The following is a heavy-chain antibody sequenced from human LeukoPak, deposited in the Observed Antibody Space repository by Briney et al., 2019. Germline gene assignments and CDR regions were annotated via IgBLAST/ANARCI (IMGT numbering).Heavy chain of an antibody. J-gene: IGHJ4*02. CDR1: GGSISSCGYY. Sequence: SETLSLTCTVSGGSISSCGYYWSWIRQHPGKGLEWIGYIYYSGSTYYNPSLKSRVTISVDTSKNQFSLKLSSVTAADTAVYYCAREGVNYYDSSGYYAVYWGQGTLVTVSS. CDR2: IYYSGST. D-gene: IGHD3-22*01. CDR3: AREGVNYYDSSGYYAVY. V-gene: IGHV4-31*03.